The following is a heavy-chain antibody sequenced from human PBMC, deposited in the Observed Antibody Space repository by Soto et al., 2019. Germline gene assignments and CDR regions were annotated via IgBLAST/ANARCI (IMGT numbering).Heavy chain of an antibody. CDR2: IWYDGSNK. Sequence: GGSLRLSCAASGFTFSSYGMHWVRQAPGKGLEWVAVIWYDGSNKYYADSVKGRFTISRDNSKNTLYLQMNSLRAEDTAVYYCARDIVAPQYCSSTSCSPGGMDVWGQGTTVTVSS. CDR1: GFTFSSYG. V-gene: IGHV3-33*01. D-gene: IGHD2-2*01. CDR3: ARDIVAPQYCSSTSCSPGGMDV. J-gene: IGHJ6*02.